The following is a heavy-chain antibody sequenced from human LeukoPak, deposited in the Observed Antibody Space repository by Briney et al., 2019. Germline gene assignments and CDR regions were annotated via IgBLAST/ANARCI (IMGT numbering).Heavy chain of an antibody. CDR2: ISAYNGNT. V-gene: IGHV1-18*04. D-gene: IGHD2/OR15-2a*01. CDR1: GYIFTGYY. CDR3: ARDTLYSSDY. Sequence: ASVKVSCKASGYIFTGYYMHWVRQAPGQGLEWMGWISAYNGNTNYAQKLQGRVTMTTDTSTSTAYMELRSLRSDDTAVYYCARDTLYSSDYWGQGTLVTVSS. J-gene: IGHJ4*02.